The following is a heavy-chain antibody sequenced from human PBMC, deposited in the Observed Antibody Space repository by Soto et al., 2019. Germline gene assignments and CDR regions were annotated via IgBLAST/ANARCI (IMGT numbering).Heavy chain of an antibody. D-gene: IGHD1-26*01. V-gene: IGHV5-10-1*01. J-gene: IGHJ4*02. CDR3: ARQSGSYTPPFDY. CDR1: GYSFTSYW. CDR2: IDPSDSYT. Sequence: PGESLKISCKGSGYSFTSYWISWVRQMPGKGLEWMGRIDPSDSYTNYSRSFQGHVTISADKSISTAYLQWSSLKASDTAMYYCARQSGSYTPPFDYWGQGTLVTVSS.